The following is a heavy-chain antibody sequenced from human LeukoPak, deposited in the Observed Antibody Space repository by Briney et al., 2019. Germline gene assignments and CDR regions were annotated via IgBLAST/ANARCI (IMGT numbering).Heavy chain of an antibody. V-gene: IGHV3-48*02. CDR2: ISSGRSTI. CDR3: ARADDF. CDR1: GFTFSSYS. J-gene: IGHJ4*02. Sequence: TGGSLRLSCAASGFTFSSYSMNWVRQAPGKGLEWGSYISSGRSTIYYADSVKGRFTISRDNSKNSLYLQMNGLRDADTAVYYCARADDFWGQGTLVTVSS.